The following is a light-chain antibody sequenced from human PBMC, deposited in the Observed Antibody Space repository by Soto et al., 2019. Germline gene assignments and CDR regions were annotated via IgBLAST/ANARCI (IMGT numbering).Light chain of an antibody. Sequence: EIVLTQSPGTLSLSPGERATLSCRASQSVSSSYLAWYQQKPDQAPRLLIYDASSRATGIPDRFSGSGSGTDFTLTISRLEPVDFAVYYCQQFGSSLYTFGQGTKLEIK. CDR3: QQFGSSLYT. V-gene: IGKV3-20*01. CDR2: DAS. J-gene: IGKJ2*01. CDR1: QSVSSSY.